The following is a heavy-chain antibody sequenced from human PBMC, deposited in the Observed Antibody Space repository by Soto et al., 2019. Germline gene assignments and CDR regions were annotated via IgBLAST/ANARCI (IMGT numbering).Heavy chain of an antibody. D-gene: IGHD2-15*01. V-gene: IGHV4-59*01. Sequence: SETLSLTCTVSGGSISSYYWSWIRQPPGKGLEWIGYIYYSGSTNYNPSLKSRVTISVDTSKNQFSLKLSSVTAADTAVYYCARDREDIVVARSLADYYMDVWGKGTTVTVSS. CDR1: GGSISSYY. J-gene: IGHJ6*03. CDR2: IYYSGST. CDR3: ARDREDIVVARSLADYYMDV.